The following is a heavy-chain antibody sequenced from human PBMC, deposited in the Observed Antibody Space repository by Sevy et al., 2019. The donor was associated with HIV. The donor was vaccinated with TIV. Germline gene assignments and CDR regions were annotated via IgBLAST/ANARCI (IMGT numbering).Heavy chain of an antibody. CDR1: GGSISSSSYY. CDR3: ARIPAHLWSIAAAGSYFDY. D-gene: IGHD6-13*01. J-gene: IGHJ4*02. CDR2: IYYSGST. V-gene: IGHV4-39*01. Sequence: SETLSLTCTVSGGSISSSSYYWGWIRQPPGKGLEWIGSIYYSGSTYYNPSLKSRVTISVDTSKNQFSLRLSSVTAGDTAVYYCARIPAHLWSIAAAGSYFDYWGQGTLVTVSS.